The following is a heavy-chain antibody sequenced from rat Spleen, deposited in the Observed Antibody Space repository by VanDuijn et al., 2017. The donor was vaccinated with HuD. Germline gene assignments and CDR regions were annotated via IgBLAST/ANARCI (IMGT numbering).Heavy chain of an antibody. D-gene: IGHD1-1*01. J-gene: IGHJ4*01. CDR1: GFTFSNYG. Sequence: EVQLVESGGGLVQPGRSLKLSCAVSGFTFSNYGMAWVRQAPTKGLEWVASISFDGGSTYYRDSVRGRFTISRDESKSTLYLQMDSLRSEDTATYYCTTGLLLQWGVMDAWGQGASVTVSS. CDR3: TTGLLLQWGVMDA. V-gene: IGHV5-29*01. CDR2: ISFDGGST.